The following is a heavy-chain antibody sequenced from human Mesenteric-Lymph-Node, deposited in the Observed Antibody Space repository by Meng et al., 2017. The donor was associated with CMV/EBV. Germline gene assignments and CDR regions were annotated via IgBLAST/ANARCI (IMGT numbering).Heavy chain of an antibody. Sequence: ASVKVSCKASGYTFTGYYMHWVRQAPGQGLEWMGWINPNSGGTNYAQKFQGRVTMTRDTSISTAYMELSRLRSDDTAVYYCARSCSTSCYDDFDIWGQGTMVTVSS. CDR1: GYTFTGYY. V-gene: IGHV1-2*02. D-gene: IGHD2-2*01. CDR3: ARSCSTSCYDDFDI. J-gene: IGHJ3*02. CDR2: INPNSGGT.